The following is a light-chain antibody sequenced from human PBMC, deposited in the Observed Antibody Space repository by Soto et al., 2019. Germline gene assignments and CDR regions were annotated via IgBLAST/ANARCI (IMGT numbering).Light chain of an antibody. J-gene: IGKJ2*01. CDR2: EAS. CDR1: QDISNS. Sequence: DIQMTQSPSSLSTSVGERVTITCQARQDISNSLNWYQQKPGKAPNLLIYEASKLQTGVPSRFSGGGSGTHFTFTISNLQPEDIATYYCQHYDNLPRYTFGLGTKLVIK. CDR3: QHYDNLPRYT. V-gene: IGKV1-33*01.